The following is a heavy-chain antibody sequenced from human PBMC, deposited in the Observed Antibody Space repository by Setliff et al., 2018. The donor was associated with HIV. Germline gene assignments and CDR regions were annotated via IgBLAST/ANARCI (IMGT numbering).Heavy chain of an antibody. CDR1: GYSFTNYW. CDR2: IFPGDSDT. J-gene: IGHJ4*02. Sequence: GESLKISCQASGYSFTNYWIGWVRQMPGKGLEWMGIIFPGDSDTRYSPSFQGQVIISADKSISTAYLHLSSLKASDTAIYYCVRRDNLVVTLTYYFDSWGQGTLVTVPQ. D-gene: IGHD2-21*02. CDR3: VRRDNLVVTLTYYFDS. V-gene: IGHV5-51*01.